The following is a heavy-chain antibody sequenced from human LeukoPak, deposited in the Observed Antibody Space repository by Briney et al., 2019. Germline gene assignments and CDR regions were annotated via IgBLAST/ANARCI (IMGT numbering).Heavy chain of an antibody. D-gene: IGHD6-19*01. CDR3: ARTKYSSGWTRSNWFDP. CDR2: IYPGDSDT. V-gene: IGHV5-51*01. J-gene: IGHJ5*02. Sequence: GESLKISCKGSGYSFTSYWIGSVRQMPGKGLEWVGIIYPGDSDTRYSPSFQGQVTISADKSISTAYLQWSSLKASDTAMYYCARTKYSSGWTRSNWFDPWGQGTLVTVSS. CDR1: GYSFTSYW.